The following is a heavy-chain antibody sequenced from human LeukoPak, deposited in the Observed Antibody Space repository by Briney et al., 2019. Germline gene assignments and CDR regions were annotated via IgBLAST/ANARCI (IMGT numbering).Heavy chain of an antibody. Sequence: GGSLRLSCAASGFTFSSYSMNWVRQAPGKGLEWVSSISSSSYIYYADSVKGRFTISRDNAKNSLYLQMNSLRAEDTAVYYCARDGRPSYYYDSSGYYPDYWGQGTLVTVSS. CDR2: ISSSSYI. CDR3: ARDGRPSYYYDSSGYYPDY. CDR1: GFTFSSYS. D-gene: IGHD3-22*01. J-gene: IGHJ4*02. V-gene: IGHV3-21*01.